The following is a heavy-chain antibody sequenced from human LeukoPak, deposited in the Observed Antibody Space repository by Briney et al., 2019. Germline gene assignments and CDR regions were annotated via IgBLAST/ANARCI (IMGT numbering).Heavy chain of an antibody. J-gene: IGHJ3*02. D-gene: IGHD3-9*01. Sequence: ASVKVSCKASGYTFTSYGISWVRQAPGQGLEWMGWIGAYNGNTNYAQKLQGRVTMTTDTSTSTAYMELRSLRSDDTAVYYCARDKHYDILTGYYNNAFDIWGQGTMVTVSS. CDR1: GYTFTSYG. CDR2: IGAYNGNT. V-gene: IGHV1-18*01. CDR3: ARDKHYDILTGYYNNAFDI.